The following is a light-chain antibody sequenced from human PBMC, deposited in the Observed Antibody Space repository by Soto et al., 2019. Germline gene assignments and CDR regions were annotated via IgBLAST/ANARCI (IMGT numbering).Light chain of an antibody. CDR3: SSYTTSYFYV. CDR1: GRDIGAYDY. CDR2: GVK. V-gene: IGLV2-14*01. Sequence: QSALTQPASVSGSPGQSITISCTGSGRDIGAYDYVSWYQQHPGKAPKFIIYGVKNRPSGVSNRFSASKSAFTASLTISGLQTEDEADYYCSSYTTSYFYVFGPGTKVTVL. J-gene: IGLJ1*01.